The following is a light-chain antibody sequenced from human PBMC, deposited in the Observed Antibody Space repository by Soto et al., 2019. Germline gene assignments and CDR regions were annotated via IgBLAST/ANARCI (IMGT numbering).Light chain of an antibody. CDR2: DAS. J-gene: IGKJ1*01. V-gene: IGKV3-15*01. CDR1: QSVSSN. Sequence: EIVMTQSPATLSVSPGERATLSCRASQSVSSNLAWYQQKPGKAPRLLIYDASTRATGIPARFSGSGSGTEFTLPISGLQSEDFSAYYCQQYHYWPPWTFVQGTKVEIK. CDR3: QQYHYWPPWT.